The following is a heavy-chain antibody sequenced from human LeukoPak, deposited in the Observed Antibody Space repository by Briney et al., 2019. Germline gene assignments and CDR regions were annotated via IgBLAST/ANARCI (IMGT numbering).Heavy chain of an antibody. CDR1: GFTFSSYD. CDR2: IGTAGDT. V-gene: IGHV3-13*01. CDR3: ARVTAGYYGMDV. Sequence: PGRSLRLSCAASGFTFSSYDMHWVRQATGKGLEWVSAIGTAGDTYYPGSVKGRFTISRENAKNSLYLQMNSLRAGDTAVYYCARVTAGYYGMDVWGQGTTVTVSS. D-gene: IGHD6-13*01. J-gene: IGHJ6*02.